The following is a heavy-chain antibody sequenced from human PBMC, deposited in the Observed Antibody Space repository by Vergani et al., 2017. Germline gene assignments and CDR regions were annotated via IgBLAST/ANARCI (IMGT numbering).Heavy chain of an antibody. CDR2: ISSISSYI. V-gene: IGHV3-21*04. CDR3: AKGGIVIVPAAADY. Sequence: EVQLVESGGGLVKPGGSLRLSSASSVFTFSRSSMNWVRQAPGKGLEWVSSISSISSYIYYEDSVKGRFTISRDNAKNSLYLQMNSLRAEDTAVYYCAKGGIVIVPAAADYWGQGTLVTVSS. J-gene: IGHJ4*02. CDR1: VFTFSRSS. D-gene: IGHD2-2*01.